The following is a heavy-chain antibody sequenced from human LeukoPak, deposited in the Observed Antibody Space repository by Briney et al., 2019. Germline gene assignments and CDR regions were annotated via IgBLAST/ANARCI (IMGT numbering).Heavy chain of an antibody. Sequence: GASVKVSCKTSGYTFSNFGINWVRQAPGQGLEWMGWISGNNDNPNYGQKFQGRFTVTTDSSTSTAYMELRNLRFDDTAVYYCARDGTSTDDYWGQGTLSPSPQ. D-gene: IGHD2-2*01. CDR2: ISGNNDNP. J-gene: IGHJ4*02. CDR1: GYTFSNFG. CDR3: ARDGTSTDDY. V-gene: IGHV1-18*01.